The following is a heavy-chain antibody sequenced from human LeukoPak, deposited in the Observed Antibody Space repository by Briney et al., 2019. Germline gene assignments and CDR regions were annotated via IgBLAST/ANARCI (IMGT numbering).Heavy chain of an antibody. D-gene: IGHD3-22*01. CDR3: ATMHDSSGYWYYFDY. CDR1: GYTLTELS. V-gene: IGHV1-24*01. CDR2: FDPEDGET. Sequence: ASVKVSCKVSGYTLTELSMHWVRQAPGKGLEWMGGFDPEDGETIYAQKFQGRVTMTEDTSTDTAYMELSSLRSEDTAVYYCATMHDSSGYWYYFDYWGQGTLVTVPS. J-gene: IGHJ4*02.